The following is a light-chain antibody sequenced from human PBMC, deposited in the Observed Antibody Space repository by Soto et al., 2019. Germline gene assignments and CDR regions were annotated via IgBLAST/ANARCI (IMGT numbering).Light chain of an antibody. CDR1: QSISRW. Sequence: DIQITQSPSTLSASVGDRVTITCRASQSISRWVAWYQQKPGKAPNLLIYDASSLKSGVPSRFSGSGSGTEFTLTISNLQPDDFATYYAQHYNSYPYAFGQGTKLEIK. J-gene: IGKJ2*01. CDR2: DAS. CDR3: QHYNSYPYA. V-gene: IGKV1-5*01.